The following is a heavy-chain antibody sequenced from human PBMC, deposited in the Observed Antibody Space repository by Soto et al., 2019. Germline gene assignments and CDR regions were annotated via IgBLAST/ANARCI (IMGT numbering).Heavy chain of an antibody. V-gene: IGHV4-61*08. J-gene: IGHJ4*02. Sequence: QVQLQESGPGLVKPSETLSLTCTVSGGSVSSGGYYWSWIRQPPGKGLEWIGYIYYSGSTNYNPSLKSRVTISVDTSKNQFSLKLSSVTAADTAVYYCARVPRDGYNSGFDYWGQGTLVTVSS. CDR3: ARVPRDGYNSGFDY. CDR2: IYYSGST. D-gene: IGHD5-12*01. CDR1: GGSVSSGGYY.